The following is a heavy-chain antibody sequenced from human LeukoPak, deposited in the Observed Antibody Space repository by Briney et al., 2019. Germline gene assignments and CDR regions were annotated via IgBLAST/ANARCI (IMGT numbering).Heavy chain of an antibody. Sequence: PGGSLSLSCAASGCTFSSYWMSWVRQAAGKGLEWVANIKKDGSEKYKVDSEKGRFTISRDNAKNSLYLKMNSLRAEYTAVYDCAREELCAADYWGQGTLVTVSS. CDR1: GCTFSSYW. CDR3: AREELCAADY. CDR2: IKKDGSEK. J-gene: IGHJ4*02. V-gene: IGHV3-7*01. D-gene: IGHD2-21*01.